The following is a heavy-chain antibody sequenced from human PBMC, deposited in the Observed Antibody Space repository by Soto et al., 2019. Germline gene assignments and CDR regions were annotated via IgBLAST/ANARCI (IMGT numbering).Heavy chain of an antibody. CDR3: TTLTISISARSPIDY. J-gene: IGHJ4*02. Sequence: GGSLRLSCAASGFTFSNAWMSWVRRAPGKGLEWVGRIKSKTDGGTTDYAAPVKGRFTISRDDSKNTLYLQMNSLKTEDTAVYYCTTLTISISARSPIDYWGQGTLVTVSS. CDR1: GFTFSNAW. CDR2: IKSKTDGGTT. V-gene: IGHV3-15*01. D-gene: IGHD3-3*01.